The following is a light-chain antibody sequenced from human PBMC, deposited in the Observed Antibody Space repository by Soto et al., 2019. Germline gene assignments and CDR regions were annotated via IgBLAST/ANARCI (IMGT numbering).Light chain of an antibody. CDR3: QQYEAYPLT. CDR2: EAS. J-gene: IGKJ4*01. CDR1: ESISSW. Sequence: DIQMTQSPSTLSASVGDRVTITCRASESISSWLAWYQQKPGKAPKLLIYEASSLESGVPSRFSGSGSGPEFTLTISSLQPDDFATYSCQQYEAYPLTFGGGTKVEIK. V-gene: IGKV1-5*03.